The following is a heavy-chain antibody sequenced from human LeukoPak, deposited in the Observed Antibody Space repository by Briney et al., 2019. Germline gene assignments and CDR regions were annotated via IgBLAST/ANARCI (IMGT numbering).Heavy chain of an antibody. J-gene: IGHJ6*02. Sequence: GGSLRLSCAASGFTVSSNYMSWVRQAPGKGLEWVSVIYSGGSTYYADSVKGRFTISRDNSKNTLYLQMNSLRAEDTAVYYCARDRSIYYYGMDVWGQGTTVTVSS. CDR3: ARDRSIYYYGMDV. V-gene: IGHV3-66*01. CDR2: IYSGGST. CDR1: GFTVSSNY.